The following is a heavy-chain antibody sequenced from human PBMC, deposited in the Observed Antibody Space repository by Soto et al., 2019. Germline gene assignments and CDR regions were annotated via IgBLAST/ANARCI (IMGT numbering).Heavy chain of an antibody. D-gene: IGHD6-19*01. V-gene: IGHV3-30*18. CDR1: GFAFSYYG. CDR2: ISSDGMTK. CDR3: AKEIAVAGDLDY. Sequence: RGSLRLSCVASGFAFSYYGIHWVRQAPGKGLEWVGVISSDGMTKYYADSVKGRFTISRDNSKKTLFLQMDSLRPEDTAVYYCAKEIAVAGDLDYWGQGTLVTVSS. J-gene: IGHJ4*01.